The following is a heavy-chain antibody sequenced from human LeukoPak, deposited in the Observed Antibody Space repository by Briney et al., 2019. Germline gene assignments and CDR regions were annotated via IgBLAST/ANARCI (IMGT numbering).Heavy chain of an antibody. CDR1: GFTFSSYA. V-gene: IGHV3-23*01. Sequence: PGGSLRLSCAASGFTFSSYAISWVRQAPGKGLEWVSAISYSGDTTYYANSVRGRFTISRDNSKNTLYLEMNSQRADDTAVNYCAKEIVGITKDVWGEGTTVTVSS. CDR3: AKEIVGITKDV. D-gene: IGHD1-26*01. J-gene: IGHJ6*04. CDR2: ISYSGDTT.